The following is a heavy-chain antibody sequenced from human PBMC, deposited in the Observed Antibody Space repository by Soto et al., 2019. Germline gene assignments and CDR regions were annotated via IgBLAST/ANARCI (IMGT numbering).Heavy chain of an antibody. V-gene: IGHV3-9*01. CDR1: GFKFDDYA. J-gene: IGHJ6*02. CDR3: AKDCIAVAGFNGMDV. Sequence: EVQLVGSGGGLVQPGRSLRLSCAASGFKFDDYAMHWVRQVPGKGLEWVAGISWNSGGIVYADSVKGRFTISRDNAKRSLSLQMNSLRAEDTAFYYCAKDCIAVAGFNGMDVWGQGTTVTVSS. CDR2: ISWNSGGI. D-gene: IGHD6-19*01.